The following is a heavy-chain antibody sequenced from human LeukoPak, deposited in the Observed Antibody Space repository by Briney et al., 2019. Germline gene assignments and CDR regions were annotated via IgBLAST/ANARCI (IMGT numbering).Heavy chain of an antibody. CDR2: IYYSGST. V-gene: IGHV4-4*02. J-gene: IGHJ3*02. CDR1: GFTFSNAW. CDR3: ARGGYDFWSGYSNDAFDI. D-gene: IGHD3-3*01. Sequence: GSLRLSCAASGFTFSNAWMSWVRQAPGKGLEWIGYIYYSGSTDYNPSLKSRVTISVDKSNKQFSLKLSSVTAADTAVYYCARGGYDFWSGYSNDAFDIWGQGTMVTVSS.